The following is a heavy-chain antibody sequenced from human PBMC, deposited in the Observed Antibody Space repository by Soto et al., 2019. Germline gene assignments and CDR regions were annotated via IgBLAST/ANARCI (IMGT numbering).Heavy chain of an antibody. J-gene: IGHJ6*02. CDR2: IIPIFGTA. CDR1: GGTFSSYA. D-gene: IGHD2-2*02. Sequence: SVKVSCKASGGTFSSYAISWVRQAPGQGLEWMGGIIPIFGTANYAQKFQGRVTITADESTSTAYMELSSLRSEDTAVYYCARSILGYCSSTSCYRPLYYYYGMDVWGQGTTVTVSS. CDR3: ARSILGYCSSTSCYRPLYYYYGMDV. V-gene: IGHV1-69*13.